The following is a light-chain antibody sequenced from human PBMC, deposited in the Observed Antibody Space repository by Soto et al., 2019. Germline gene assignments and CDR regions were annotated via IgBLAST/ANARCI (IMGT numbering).Light chain of an antibody. CDR3: SSYAGSNNPYV. Sequence: QSALTQPPSASGSPGQSVTISCTGTSGDIGGYDYVSWYQQHPGKAPKLMMYEVTKRPLGVPDRFSGSKSGNTASLTVSGLQAEDEADYYCSSYAGSNNPYVFGTGTKLTVL. CDR1: SGDIGGYDY. V-gene: IGLV2-8*01. CDR2: EVT. J-gene: IGLJ1*01.